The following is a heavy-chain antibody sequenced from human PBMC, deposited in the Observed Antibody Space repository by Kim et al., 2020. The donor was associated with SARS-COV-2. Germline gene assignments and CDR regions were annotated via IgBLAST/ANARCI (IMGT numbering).Heavy chain of an antibody. J-gene: IGHJ6*02. V-gene: IGHV1-18*01. CDR3: AREGGSPYYYYGMDV. D-gene: IGHD2-15*01. CDR2: ISPYNGNT. Sequence: ASVKVSCKASGYTFGSYGVNWVRQAPGQGLEWMGWISPYNGNTNYAQKLQDRVTMTTETSTSTAYMELKSLRSDDTAVYYCAREGGSPYYYYGMDVWGQETTVTVSS. CDR1: GYTFGSYG.